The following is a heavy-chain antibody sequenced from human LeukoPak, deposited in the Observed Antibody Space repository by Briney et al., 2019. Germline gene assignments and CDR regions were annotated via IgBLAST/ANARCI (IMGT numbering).Heavy chain of an antibody. D-gene: IGHD3-22*01. V-gene: IGHV4-4*07. J-gene: IGHJ4*02. CDR1: GGSISTNY. Sequence: SETLSLTCTVSGGSISTNYWSWIRQPAGKGLEWIGRIYNSGNTNYSPSFESRVTMSADTSKNQFSLKLSSVTAADTAVYYCARGTFDSSGYYLFDYWGQGTLGTVSS. CDR3: ARGTFDSSGYYLFDY. CDR2: IYNSGNT.